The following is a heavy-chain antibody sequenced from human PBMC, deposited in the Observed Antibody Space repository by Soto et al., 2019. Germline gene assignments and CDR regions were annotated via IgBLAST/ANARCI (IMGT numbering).Heavy chain of an antibody. Sequence: QVQLQQWGAGLLKPSETLSLTCAVYGGSFSGYYWSWIRQPPGKGLEWIGENNHSGSTNYNPSLKSRVTISVDTSKNQFSLKLSSVTAADTAVYYCARGPYYYGSGSYYRGFDYWGQGTLVTVSS. CDR2: NNHSGST. CDR3: ARGPYYYGSGSYYRGFDY. D-gene: IGHD3-10*01. J-gene: IGHJ4*02. CDR1: GGSFSGYY. V-gene: IGHV4-34*01.